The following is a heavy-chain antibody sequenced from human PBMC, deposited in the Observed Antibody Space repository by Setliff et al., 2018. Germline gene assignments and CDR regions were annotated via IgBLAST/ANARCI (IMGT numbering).Heavy chain of an antibody. CDR1: GGSISTFY. D-gene: IGHD2-21*01. Sequence: SETLSLTCTVSGGSISTFYWSWIRQSPEKGLEWIAYIHYRGSTNQNPSLKSRVTISLDTPKNQFSLKLSYMTAADTAVYYCARFLDPRDGYQNSPGFDFWGQGALVTVSS. CDR3: ARFLDPRDGYQNSPGFDF. V-gene: IGHV4-59*01. J-gene: IGHJ4*02. CDR2: IHYRGST.